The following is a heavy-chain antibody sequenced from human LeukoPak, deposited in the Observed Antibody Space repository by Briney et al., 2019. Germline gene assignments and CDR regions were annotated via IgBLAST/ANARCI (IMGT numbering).Heavy chain of an antibody. D-gene: IGHD3-10*01. CDR2: ISAYSGNT. V-gene: IGHV1-18*01. Sequence: GASVKVSCKTSGYTFISYGITWVRQAPGQGLEWMGWISAYSGNTNYAPNLQGRVTMTTDTSTSTAYMELRSLRSDDTAVYYCARLTGQGSGSYFWGQGTTVTVSS. CDR3: ARLTGQGSGSYF. CDR1: GYTFISYG. J-gene: IGHJ6*02.